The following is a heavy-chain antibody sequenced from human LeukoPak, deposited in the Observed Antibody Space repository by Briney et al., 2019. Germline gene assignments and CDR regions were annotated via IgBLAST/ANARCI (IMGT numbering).Heavy chain of an antibody. Sequence: WASVKVSCKASGYTFTGYYMHWVRQAPGQGLAWVGRINPNSGGTNYAQKFQGRVIMTRDTSISTAYMELSRLGSDDTAVYYCAREGSGSYSGDYWGQGTLVTVSS. V-gene: IGHV1-2*06. CDR1: GYTFTGYY. CDR3: AREGSGSYSGDY. D-gene: IGHD1-26*01. J-gene: IGHJ4*02. CDR2: INPNSGGT.